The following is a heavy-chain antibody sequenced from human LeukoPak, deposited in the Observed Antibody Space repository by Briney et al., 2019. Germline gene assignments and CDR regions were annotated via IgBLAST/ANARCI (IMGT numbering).Heavy chain of an antibody. CDR3: VNRYDY. Sequence: GGCLRLSCEASGFFFSNETTSWVSHAPGKGLEWVSYISGSGRSINYADSVKDRFTISRDNARNSLCLQMNGLGADDTAVYYCVNRYDYWGQGTLVTVSS. J-gene: IGHJ4*02. CDR1: GFFFSNET. CDR2: ISGSGRSI. V-gene: IGHV3-21*04.